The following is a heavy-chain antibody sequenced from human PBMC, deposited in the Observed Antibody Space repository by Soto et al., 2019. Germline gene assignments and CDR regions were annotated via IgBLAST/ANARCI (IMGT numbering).Heavy chain of an antibody. Sequence: PVGSLRLSCAASGFTFSDYYMSWIRQAPGKGLEWVSYISSSGSTIYYADSVKGRFTISRDNAKNSLYLQMNSLRAEDTAVYYCARGGIAVAASYYFDYWGQGTLVTVSS. D-gene: IGHD6-19*01. CDR2: ISSSGSTI. CDR3: ARGGIAVAASYYFDY. V-gene: IGHV3-11*01. J-gene: IGHJ4*02. CDR1: GFTFSDYY.